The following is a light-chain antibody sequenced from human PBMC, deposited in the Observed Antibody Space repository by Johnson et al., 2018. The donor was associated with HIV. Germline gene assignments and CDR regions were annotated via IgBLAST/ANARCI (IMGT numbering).Light chain of an antibody. CDR1: SSNSGNNY. J-gene: IGLJ1*01. CDR2: ENN. CDR3: GTWDSSLSAYV. V-gene: IGLV1-51*02. Sequence: QSVLTQPPSVSAAPGQKVTISCSGSSSNSGNNYVSWYQQLPGTAPKLLIYENNKRPSWIPDRFSGSKSGTSATLGITGLQTGDEADYYCGTWDSSLSAYVFGTGTKVTVL.